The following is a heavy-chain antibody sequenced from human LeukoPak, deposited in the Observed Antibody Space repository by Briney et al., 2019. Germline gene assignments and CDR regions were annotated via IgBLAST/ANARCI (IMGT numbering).Heavy chain of an antibody. CDR3: ARWDPHFDWLWGTDY. J-gene: IGHJ4*02. CDR1: GYTFTSYA. V-gene: IGHV1-3*01. CDR2: INAGNGNT. D-gene: IGHD3-9*01. Sequence: ASVKVSCKASGYTFTSYAMHWVRQAPGQRLEWMGWINAGNGNTKYSQKFQGRVTITRDTSASTAYMELSSLRSEDTAVYYCARWDPHFDWLWGTDYWGQGTLVTVSS.